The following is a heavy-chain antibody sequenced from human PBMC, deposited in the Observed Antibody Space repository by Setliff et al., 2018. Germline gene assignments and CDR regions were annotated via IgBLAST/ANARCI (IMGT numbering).Heavy chain of an antibody. D-gene: IGHD3-10*01. CDR3: ARDSGSGFLDY. Sequence: ASVKVSCKASGYTFSDYYIHWVRQAPGQGLEWMGWISAYNGNNIYAQNLQGRVTMTTDTSTSTAYMELRSLRPDDTAVYYCARDSGSGFLDYWGQGTLVTVSS. J-gene: IGHJ4*02. CDR1: GYTFSDYY. CDR2: ISAYNGNN. V-gene: IGHV1-18*01.